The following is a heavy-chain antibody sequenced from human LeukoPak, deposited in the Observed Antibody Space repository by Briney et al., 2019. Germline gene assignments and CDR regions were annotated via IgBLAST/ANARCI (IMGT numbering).Heavy chain of an antibody. CDR2: ISYSGRT. D-gene: IGHD1-26*01. V-gene: IGHV4-59*13. J-gene: IGHJ3*01. CDR3: ARDRSGTYYTFDV. Sequence: SETLSLTCSVSGGSIGSSFWNWLRLSPGKGLEWLGYISYSGRTNYSPSLKSRVTISIDTSKNQLSLTLTSVTAADTALYYCARDRSGTYYTFDVWGQGTMVSVSA. CDR1: GGSIGSSF.